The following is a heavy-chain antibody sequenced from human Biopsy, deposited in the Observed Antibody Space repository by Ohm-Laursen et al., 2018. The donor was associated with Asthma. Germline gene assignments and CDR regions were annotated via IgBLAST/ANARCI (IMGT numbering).Heavy chain of an antibody. CDR2: ISHDGQTQ. D-gene: IGHD4-11*01. V-gene: IGHV3-30*18. Sequence: SLRLSCSATGFTFSRYAIHWVRQAPGKGLEWVAVISHDGQTQHYAESVKGRFALSRDNSQNTLYLQMISLRTDDTAVYYCAKRRGYSDFNDFDYWGHGTLATVSS. CDR1: GFTFSRYA. J-gene: IGHJ4*01. CDR3: AKRRGYSDFNDFDY.